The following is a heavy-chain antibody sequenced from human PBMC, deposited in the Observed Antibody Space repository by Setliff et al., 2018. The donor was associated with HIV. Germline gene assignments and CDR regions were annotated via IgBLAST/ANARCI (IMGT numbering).Heavy chain of an antibody. D-gene: IGHD6-13*01. CDR1: GDSISGFY. Sequence: KPSETLSLTCTVSGDSISGFYWSWIRQPPGKGLECIGYIYSSGSTNYNPSLKSRVTMSVDTSKNQFSLELRSVTAADTAVYYCARRAVLAAAFDYWGQGALVTVSS. J-gene: IGHJ4*02. V-gene: IGHV4-59*08. CDR3: ARRAVLAAAFDY. CDR2: IYSSGST.